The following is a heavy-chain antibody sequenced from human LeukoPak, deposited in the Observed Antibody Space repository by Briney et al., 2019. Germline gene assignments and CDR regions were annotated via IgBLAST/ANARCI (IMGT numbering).Heavy chain of an antibody. V-gene: IGHV4-4*07. CDR3: ARDTYTWYYYGSGSKEWFDP. CDR1: GGSISSYY. Sequence: SETLSLTCTVSGGSISSYYWSWLRQPAGKGLEWIGRIYTSGSTNYNPSLKSRVTMSVDTSKNQFSLKLSSVTAADTAVYYCARDTYTWYYYGSGSKEWFDPWGQGTLVTVSS. D-gene: IGHD3-10*01. J-gene: IGHJ5*02. CDR2: IYTSGST.